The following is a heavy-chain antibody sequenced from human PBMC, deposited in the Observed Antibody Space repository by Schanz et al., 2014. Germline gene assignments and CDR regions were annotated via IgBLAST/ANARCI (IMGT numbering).Heavy chain of an antibody. CDR2: IGGSAGNT. J-gene: IGHJ4*02. V-gene: IGHV1-18*01. CDR1: GGTFTSYA. CDR3: ARDRDQWDGNYLDY. D-gene: IGHD1-26*01. Sequence: QVQLVQSGAEVKKPGSSVRVSCKASGGTFTSYAFSWVRQAPGQGLEWMGWIGGSAGNTNFAQKFQGRVTMTTDTSTSTVYMELRSLTSDDSAVYYCARDRDQWDGNYLDYWGQGTLVTVSS.